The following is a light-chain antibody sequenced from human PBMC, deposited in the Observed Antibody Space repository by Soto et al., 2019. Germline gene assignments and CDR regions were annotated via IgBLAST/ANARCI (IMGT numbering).Light chain of an antibody. CDR1: SSDVGGYNY. J-gene: IGLJ2*01. V-gene: IGLV2-14*01. Sequence: SVLTQPASVSGSPGQSITISCTGTSSDVGGYNYVSWYQQHPGKAPKLMIYDVSNRPSGVSNRFSGSKSGNTASLTISGLQAEDEADYYCSSYTNSGSLVFGGGTQLTVL. CDR2: DVS. CDR3: SSYTNSGSLV.